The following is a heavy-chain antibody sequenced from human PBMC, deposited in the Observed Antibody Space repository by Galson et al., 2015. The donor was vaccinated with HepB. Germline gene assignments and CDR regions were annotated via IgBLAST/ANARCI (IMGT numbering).Heavy chain of an antibody. J-gene: IGHJ5*02. Sequence: SVKVSCKASGYTFSSYPITWVRQAPGQGLEWMGWINTYNRNTNYAQKFRGRVTMTTDTSTSTAYMELRSLRSDDTAVYFCARGALVVVVGATQNNWFDPWGQGTLVTVSS. D-gene: IGHD2-15*01. CDR3: ARGALVVVVGATQNNWFDP. CDR1: GYTFSSYP. V-gene: IGHV1-18*01. CDR2: INTYNRNT.